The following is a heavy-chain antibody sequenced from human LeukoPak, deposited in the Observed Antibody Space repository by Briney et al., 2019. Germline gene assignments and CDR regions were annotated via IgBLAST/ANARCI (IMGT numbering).Heavy chain of an antibody. J-gene: IGHJ6*03. Sequence: PGGPLRLSCAASGFTFNSYGMHWVRQAPGKGLEWVAVIWYDGSNKYYADSVKGRFTISRDNSKNTLYLQMNSLRAEDTAVYYCAKGNGHYYYYMDVWGKGTTVTVSS. CDR3: AKGNGHYYYYMDV. CDR1: GFTFNSYG. V-gene: IGHV3-33*06. CDR2: IWYDGSNK. D-gene: IGHD2-8*01.